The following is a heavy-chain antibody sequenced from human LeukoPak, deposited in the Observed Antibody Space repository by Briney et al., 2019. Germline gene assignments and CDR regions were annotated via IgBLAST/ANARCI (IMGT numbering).Heavy chain of an antibody. J-gene: IGHJ5*02. D-gene: IGHD5-18*01. CDR1: GFTVSSNY. Sequence: PGGSLRLSCAASGFTVSSNYMSWVRQAPGKGLEWVSVIYSGGSTYYADSVKGRFTISRDNSKNTLYLQMNSLRAEDTAVYYCARDNVGYSYGDSGYWFDPWGQGTLVTVSS. CDR3: ARDNVGYSYGDSGYWFDP. V-gene: IGHV3-66*01. CDR2: IYSGGST.